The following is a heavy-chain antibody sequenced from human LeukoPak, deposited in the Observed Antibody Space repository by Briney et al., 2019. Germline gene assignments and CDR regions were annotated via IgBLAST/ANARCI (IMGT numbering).Heavy chain of an antibody. CDR2: IYYSGST. Sequence: GSLRLSCAASGFTFSNAWMSWVRQAPGKGLEWIAYIYYSGSTNYNPSLKSRVTISVDASKNQFSLKLSSVTAADTAVYYCARVGDSGAFDYWGQGTLVAVSS. CDR1: GFTFSNAW. J-gene: IGHJ4*02. CDR3: ARVGDSGAFDY. D-gene: IGHD4-17*01. V-gene: IGHV4-59*01.